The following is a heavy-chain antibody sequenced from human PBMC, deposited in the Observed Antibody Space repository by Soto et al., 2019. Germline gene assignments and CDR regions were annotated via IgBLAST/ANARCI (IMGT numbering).Heavy chain of an antibody. CDR1: GFTFGSHD. V-gene: IGHV3-23*01. J-gene: IGHJ3*02. CDR2: ISVSDPGT. CDR3: TKGTWLDI. D-gene: IGHD6-19*01. Sequence: EVQLLESGGGLVQPGGSLRLSCAASGFTFGSHDMSWVRQAPGKVLEWVSSISVSDPGTYYADSVKGRFTISRDMSKNTLFLQLDCLRAADTALYYCTKGTWLDIWGQGTMVTVSS.